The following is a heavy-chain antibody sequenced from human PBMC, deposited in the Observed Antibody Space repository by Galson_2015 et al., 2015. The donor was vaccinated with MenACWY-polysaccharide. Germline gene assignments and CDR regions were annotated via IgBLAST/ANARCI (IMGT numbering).Heavy chain of an antibody. J-gene: IGHJ4*02. CDR3: ARENLRYGSPAEIDW. V-gene: IGHV3-48*01. CDR1: GFAFSSYS. Sequence: SLRLSCAASGFAFSSYSMNWVRQAPGKGLEWVSYSSSTSSTIYYADSVKGRFTISRDNAKNLLYLQMNSLRAEDTAVYYCARENLRYGSPAEIDWWGQGTLVTVSS. CDR2: SSSTSSTI. D-gene: IGHD3-10*01.